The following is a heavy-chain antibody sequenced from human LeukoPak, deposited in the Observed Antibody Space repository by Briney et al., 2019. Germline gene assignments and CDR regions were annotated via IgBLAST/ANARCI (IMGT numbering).Heavy chain of an antibody. CDR1: GFTFSTYW. D-gene: IGHD6-19*01. CDR3: AKPIAVAGTWNFDR. Sequence: GGSLRLSCAASGFTFSTYWMSWVRQAPGKGLEWVANIKWDGSEKYYVDSVKGRFTISRDNAKNSLYLQMNSLRAEDTAVYYCAKPIAVAGTWNFDRWGPGTLVTVSS. CDR2: IKWDGSEK. J-gene: IGHJ4*02. V-gene: IGHV3-7*03.